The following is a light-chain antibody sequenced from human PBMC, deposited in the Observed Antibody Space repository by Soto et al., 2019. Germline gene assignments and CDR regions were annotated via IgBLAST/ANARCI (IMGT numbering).Light chain of an antibody. Sequence: EIVLTQSPAILSVSPGERATLSCRASQSISRSLAWYQQKPGQAPRLLISDASTRATGIPARFSGSGSGTEFTLTIIRLQSEDFALYSCHQYNSWPPGTFGQGTKVEIK. CDR3: HQYNSWPPGT. CDR2: DAS. V-gene: IGKV3-15*01. J-gene: IGKJ2*01. CDR1: QSISRS.